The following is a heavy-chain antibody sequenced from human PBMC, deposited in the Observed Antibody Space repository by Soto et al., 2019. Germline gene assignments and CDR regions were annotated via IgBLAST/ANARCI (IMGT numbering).Heavy chain of an antibody. Sequence: QVQLVQSGAEVKKPGASVKVSCKASGYTFIHYYIHWVRQAPGQGLEWMAIINPNGGSTNYAQKFRGRVTVTSDTSTTPVSMELNSLGSDATAVYFCARSLLQGDFWGQGTLVTVSS. CDR2: INPNGGST. CDR1: GYTFIHYY. J-gene: IGHJ4*02. CDR3: ARSLLQGDF. D-gene: IGHD2-21*01. V-gene: IGHV1-46*01.